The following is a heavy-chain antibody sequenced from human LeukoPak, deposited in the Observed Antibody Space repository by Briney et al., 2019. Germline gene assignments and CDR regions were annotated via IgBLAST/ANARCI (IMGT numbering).Heavy chain of an antibody. J-gene: IGHJ3*02. D-gene: IGHD3-22*01. CDR3: ARTKYYYDSSGYYYVDAFDI. Sequence: ASVKVSCKASGYTFTGYYMHWVRQAPGQGLEWMGWINPNSGGTNYAQKFQGRVTMTRDTSISIAYMELSRLRSDDTAVYYCARTKYYYDSSGYYYVDAFDIWGQGTMVTVSS. V-gene: IGHV1-2*02. CDR1: GYTFTGYY. CDR2: INPNSGGT.